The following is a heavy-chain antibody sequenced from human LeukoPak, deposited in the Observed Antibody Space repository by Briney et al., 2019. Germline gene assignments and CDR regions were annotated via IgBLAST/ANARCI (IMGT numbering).Heavy chain of an antibody. D-gene: IGHD4-23*01. J-gene: IGHJ5*02. CDR1: GYTFTSYD. CDR2: MNPNSGNT. V-gene: IGHV1-8*01. Sequence: ASVKVSCKASGYTFTSYDINWVRQATGQGLEWMGWMNPNSGNTGYAQKFQGRVTLTRNTSISTAYMELSSLRSEDTAVYYCARGQYGGNWFDPWGQGTLVTVSS. CDR3: ARGQYGGNWFDP.